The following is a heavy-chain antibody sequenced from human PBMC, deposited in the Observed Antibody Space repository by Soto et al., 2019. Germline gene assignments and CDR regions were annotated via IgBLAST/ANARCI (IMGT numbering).Heavy chain of an antibody. V-gene: IGHV5-51*03. Sequence: EVQLVQSGAEVKKPGDSLHISCKASGYTFTKYWVGWVRQVPGKGLEWMGIIYPGDSDTRYSPSFQGQVTISADKSTSTAYLQWSSLKASDSATYYCARRDILTGYVYFDYLGQGTLVTVSS. J-gene: IGHJ4*02. CDR1: GYTFTKYW. CDR2: IYPGDSDT. CDR3: ARRDILTGYVYFDY. D-gene: IGHD3-9*01.